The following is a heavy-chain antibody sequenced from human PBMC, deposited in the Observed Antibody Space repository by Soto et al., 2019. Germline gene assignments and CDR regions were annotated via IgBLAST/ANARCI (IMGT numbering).Heavy chain of an antibody. CDR2: IKSNGDGGTT. CDR1: GFTFTNAW. V-gene: IGHV3-15*07. CDR3: ATNPLY. Sequence: PGGSLRLSCAASGFTFTNAWLNWVRQTPGKGLEWVGRIKSNGDGGTTDYAAPVKGRFTISRDDSKNTLYLQMNSLKTEDTAMYYCATNPLYWGRGTLVTVSS. J-gene: IGHJ4*02.